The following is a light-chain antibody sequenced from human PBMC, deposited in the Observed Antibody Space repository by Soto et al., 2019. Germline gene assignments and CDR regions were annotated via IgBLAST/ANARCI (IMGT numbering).Light chain of an antibody. J-gene: IGKJ1*01. V-gene: IGKV1-5*01. CDR1: HSISGT. CDR3: QQDVTYFRR. CDR2: DAS. Sequence: DIQMTQSPSTLSASVGDRVTITCRASHSISGTLAWYQQKPGKAPKLLIFDASSLERGVPSRFSGSGSGTEFTLSICSLQPDDVATYDCQQDVTYFRRFGQGDKVVIK.